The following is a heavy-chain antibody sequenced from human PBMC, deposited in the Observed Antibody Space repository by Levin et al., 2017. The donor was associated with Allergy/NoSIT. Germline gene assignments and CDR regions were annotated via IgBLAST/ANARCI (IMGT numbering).Heavy chain of an antibody. CDR2: INPNSGGT. V-gene: IGHV1-2*03. CDR3: AGLIYAGVPRGVWGA. CDR1: GYTFTDYY. D-gene: IGHD3-10*01. J-gene: IGHJ5*02. Sequence: LVASVKVSCKASGYTFTDYYMHWVRQAPGQGLEWMGYINPNSGGTNFAQKFQGRVTMTRDTSINTAYMELSRLRSDDTAVYYCAGLIYAGVPRGVWGAWGQGTLVTVSS.